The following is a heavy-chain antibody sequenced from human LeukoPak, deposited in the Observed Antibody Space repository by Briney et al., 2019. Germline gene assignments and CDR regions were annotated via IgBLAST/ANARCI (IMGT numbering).Heavy chain of an antibody. CDR2: IAYDGSNK. V-gene: IGHV3-30-3*01. D-gene: IGHD6-6*01. CDR1: GFTFSSYV. J-gene: IGHJ4*02. Sequence: PGRSLRLSCAASGFTFSSYVLNWVRQAPGKGLEWVTVIAYDGSNKYYADSVKGRFTISRGNSKNTLYLQMNSLRPEDTALYYCARMGSSSSFDYWGQGTLVTVSS. CDR3: ARMGSSSSFDY.